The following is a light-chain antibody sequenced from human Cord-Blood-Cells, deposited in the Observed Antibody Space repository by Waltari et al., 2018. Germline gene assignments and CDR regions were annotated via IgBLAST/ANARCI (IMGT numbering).Light chain of an antibody. Sequence: IQMTQSQSPLSASVGDRVNITCQSSQDISNYLNCNQQKPGKAPKALIYDASNLETVVPSRFSGSGSGTDFTFSISRLHPEYIVTYYCQQYDNLQYTFGQGTKLEIK. V-gene: IGKV1-33*01. CDR1: QDISNY. J-gene: IGKJ2*01. CDR3: QQYDNLQYT. CDR2: DAS.